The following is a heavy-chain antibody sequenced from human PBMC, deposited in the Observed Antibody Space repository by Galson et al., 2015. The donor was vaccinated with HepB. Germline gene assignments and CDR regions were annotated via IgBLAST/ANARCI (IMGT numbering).Heavy chain of an antibody. CDR1: GFTFTNYA. CDR2: ISGNGGST. D-gene: IGHD3-10*01. Sequence: SLRLSCAVSGFTFTNYAMHWVRQAPTKGLEYVSAISGNGGSTYYADSVKGRFTISRDNSKNTLYLQMSSLRAEDTAVYYCVKAGSHDAFDIWGQGTKVTVSS. CDR3: VKAGSHDAFDI. V-gene: IGHV3-64D*09. J-gene: IGHJ3*02.